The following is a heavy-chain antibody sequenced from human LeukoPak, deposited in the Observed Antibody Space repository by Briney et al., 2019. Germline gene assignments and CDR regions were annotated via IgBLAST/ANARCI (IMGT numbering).Heavy chain of an antibody. J-gene: IGHJ4*02. D-gene: IGHD3-10*01. CDR2: INPSGGST. Sequence: PRASVKVSCKASGYTFTSYYMHWVRQAPGQGLEWIGIINPSGGSTSYAQKFQGRVTMTRDTSTSTVYMELSSLRSEDTAVYYCATLWFGELVLDYWGQGTLVTVSS. V-gene: IGHV1-46*01. CDR3: ATLWFGELVLDY. CDR1: GYTFTSYY.